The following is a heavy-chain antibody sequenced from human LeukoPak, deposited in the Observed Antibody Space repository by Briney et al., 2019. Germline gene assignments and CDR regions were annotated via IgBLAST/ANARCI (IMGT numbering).Heavy chain of an antibody. CDR1: GGSFSGYY. CDR2: INHSGST. V-gene: IGHV4-34*01. Sequence: PSETLSLTCAVYGGSFSGYYWSWIRQPPGKGLEWIGEINHSGSTNYNPSLKSRVTISVDTSKNQFSLKLSSVTAADTAVYYCARAIVVVVAANRNESSLFDYWGQGTLVTVSS. J-gene: IGHJ4*02. D-gene: IGHD2-15*01. CDR3: ARAIVVVVAANRNESSLFDY.